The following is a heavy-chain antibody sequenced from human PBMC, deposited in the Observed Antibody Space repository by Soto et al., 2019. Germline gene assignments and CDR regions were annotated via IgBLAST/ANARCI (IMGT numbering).Heavy chain of an antibody. V-gene: IGHV3-11*01. J-gene: IGHJ5*02. CDR2: ISSSGSTI. D-gene: IGHD2-2*01. Sequence: QLQLVESGGGLVKPGGSLRLSCAASGFTFSDYYMSWIRQAPGKGLEWVSYISSSGSTIYYADSVKGRFTISRDNAKNSLYLQMNSLRAEDTAVYYCARVIVVVPAAIREEVWFDPWGQGTLVTVSS. CDR1: GFTFSDYY. CDR3: ARVIVVVPAAIREEVWFDP.